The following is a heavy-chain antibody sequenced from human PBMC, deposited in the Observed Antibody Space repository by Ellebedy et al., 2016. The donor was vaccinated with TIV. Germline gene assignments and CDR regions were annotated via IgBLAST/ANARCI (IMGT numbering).Heavy chain of an antibody. J-gene: IGHJ4*02. CDR2: ISSSGSTI. V-gene: IGHV3-11*04. D-gene: IGHD2-8*02. CDR1: GFTFSDYY. CDR3: ARDLYWKVSFDY. Sequence: GESLKISXAASGFTFSDYYMSWIRQAPGKGLEWVSYISSSGSTIYYADSVKGRFTISRDNAKNSLYLQMNSLRAEDTAVYYCARDLYWKVSFDYWGQGTLVTVSS.